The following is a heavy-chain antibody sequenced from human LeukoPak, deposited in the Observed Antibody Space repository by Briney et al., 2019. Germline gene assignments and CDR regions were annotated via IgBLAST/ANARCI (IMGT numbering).Heavy chain of an antibody. CDR3: ARDPTWNCFDY. J-gene: IGHJ4*02. D-gene: IGHD3-3*01. Sequence: ASVTVSCKASGYTFTSYYMHWVRQAPGQGLEWMGIINPSGGSTSYAQKFQGRVTMTRDMSTSTVYMELSSLRSEDTAVYYCARDPTWNCFDYWGQGTLVTVSS. CDR1: GYTFTSYY. V-gene: IGHV1-46*01. CDR2: INPSGGST.